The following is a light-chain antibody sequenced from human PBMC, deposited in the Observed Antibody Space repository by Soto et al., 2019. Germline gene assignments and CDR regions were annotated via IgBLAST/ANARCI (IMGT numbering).Light chain of an antibody. CDR1: QSFGSY. CDR3: KYYGGPPPWT. V-gene: IGKV3-20*01. J-gene: IGKJ1*01. CDR2: GSS. Sequence: ENVLTQSPGTLSLSPGERSTLSCRASQSFGSYLGWYQKKPGQAPRLLIYGSSNRATGIPDRFRGSGSGTNFTLTISRLEAEDFAVYYCKYYGGPPPWTFGQGTKVEIK.